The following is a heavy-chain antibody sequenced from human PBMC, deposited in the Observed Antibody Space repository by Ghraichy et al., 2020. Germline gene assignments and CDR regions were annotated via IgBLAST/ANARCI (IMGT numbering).Heavy chain of an antibody. J-gene: IGHJ6*03. D-gene: IGHD5-24*01. CDR3: ARCYRLGYTTKDYYYYYMDV. Sequence: SVKVSCKASGGTFSSYAISWVRQAPGQGLEWMGGIIPIFGTANYAQKFQGRVTITADESTSTAYMELSSLRSEDTAVYYCARCYRLGYTTKDYYYYYMDVWGKGTTVTVSS. CDR2: IIPIFGTA. V-gene: IGHV1-69*13. CDR1: GGTFSSYA.